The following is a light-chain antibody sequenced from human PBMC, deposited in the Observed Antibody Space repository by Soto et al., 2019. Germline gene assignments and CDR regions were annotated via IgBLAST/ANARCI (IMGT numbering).Light chain of an antibody. CDR1: QGIRDD. J-gene: IGKJ2*01. V-gene: IGKV1-6*01. CDR2: AAS. Sequence: AIQMTQSPSSLSASVGDRVTITCRASQGIRDDLNWYQQKPGKAPKLLIYAASSLQSGVPSRFSASGSGTDFTLTISSRQPEDFTAYYCLQYYTYPYTFGQGTKVEIK. CDR3: LQYYTYPYT.